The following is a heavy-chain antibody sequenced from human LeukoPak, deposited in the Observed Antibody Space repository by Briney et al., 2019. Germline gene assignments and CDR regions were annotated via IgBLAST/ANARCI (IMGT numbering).Heavy chain of an antibody. V-gene: IGHV3-30*18. D-gene: IGHD3-10*01. CDR1: GFTFSSYG. CDR3: AKDAQGFGGGFDY. CDR2: ISYDGSNK. Sequence: GGSLRLSCAASGFTFSSYGMHWVRQAPGKGLEWVAGISYDGSNKYYADSVKGRFTISRDNSKNTLYLQMNSLRAEDTAVYYCAKDAQGFGGGFDYWGQGTLVTVSS. J-gene: IGHJ4*02.